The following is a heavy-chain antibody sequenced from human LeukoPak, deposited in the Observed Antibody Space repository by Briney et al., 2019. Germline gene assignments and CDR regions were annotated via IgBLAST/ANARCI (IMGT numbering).Heavy chain of an antibody. V-gene: IGHV1-69*13. D-gene: IGHD3-22*01. J-gene: IGHJ4*02. CDR1: GGTFSSYA. CDR2: IIPIFGAA. Sequence: GASVKVSCKASGGTFSSYAISWVRQAPGQGLEWMGGIIPIFGAANYAQKFQGRVTITADESTSTAYMELSSLRSEDTAVYYCAREEGYYDSSGYYDYWGQGTLVTVSS. CDR3: AREEGYYDSSGYYDY.